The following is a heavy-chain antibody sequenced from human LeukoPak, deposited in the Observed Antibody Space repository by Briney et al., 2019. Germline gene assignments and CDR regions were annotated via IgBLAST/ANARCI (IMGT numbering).Heavy chain of an antibody. CDR3: AKDLPAAYFDY. CDR2: VRSDGGIK. J-gene: IGHJ4*02. Sequence: GSLRLSCAASGFTFSNYGMHWVRQAPGKGLEWVAFVRSDGGIKYYADSVKGRFTISRDNSRTTVYLQMNSLRAEDTAVYHCAKDLPAAYFDYWGQGTLVTVSS. V-gene: IGHV3-30*02. CDR1: GFTFSNYG. D-gene: IGHD2-2*01.